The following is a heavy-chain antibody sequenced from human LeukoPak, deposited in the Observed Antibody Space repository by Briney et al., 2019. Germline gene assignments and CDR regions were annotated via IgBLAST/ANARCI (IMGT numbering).Heavy chain of an antibody. CDR1: GYTLTEIS. Sequence: ASVKVSCKVSGYTLTEISMHWVRQAPGKGLEWLGGFNPEDGETIFARNFQGRVTMTEDTFTDTAYMELSSLRSEGTAMYYCATEIVGYGDVHYFDYWGQGTLVTVSS. CDR3: ATEIVGYGDVHYFDY. J-gene: IGHJ4*02. CDR2: FNPEDGET. V-gene: IGHV1-24*01. D-gene: IGHD4-17*01.